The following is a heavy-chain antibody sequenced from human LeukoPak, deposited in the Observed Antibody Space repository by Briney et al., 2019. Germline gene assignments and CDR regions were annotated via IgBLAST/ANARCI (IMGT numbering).Heavy chain of an antibody. V-gene: IGHV1-69*13. D-gene: IGHD1-26*01. Sequence: GASVKVSCKASGGTFSSYAISWVRQAPGQGLEWMGGIIPIFGTANYAQKFQGRVTITADESTSTAYMELSSLRSEDTTVYYCARDLSRGSTYFDYWGQGTLVTVPS. CDR2: IIPIFGTA. J-gene: IGHJ4*02. CDR3: ARDLSRGSTYFDY. CDR1: GGTFSSYA.